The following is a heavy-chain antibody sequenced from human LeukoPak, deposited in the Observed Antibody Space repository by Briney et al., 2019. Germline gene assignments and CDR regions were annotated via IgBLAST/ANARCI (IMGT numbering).Heavy chain of an antibody. D-gene: IGHD3-22*01. J-gene: IGHJ4*02. CDR1: GYTLTELS. Sequence: ASVKVSCKVSGYTLTELSMHWVRQAPGKGLEWMGGFDPEDGETIYAQKFQGRVTMTEDTSTDTAYMELSSLRSEDTAVYYCATLGDSSGYGTYYFDYWGQGTLVTVSS. CDR2: FDPEDGET. CDR3: ATLGDSSGYGTYYFDY. V-gene: IGHV1-24*01.